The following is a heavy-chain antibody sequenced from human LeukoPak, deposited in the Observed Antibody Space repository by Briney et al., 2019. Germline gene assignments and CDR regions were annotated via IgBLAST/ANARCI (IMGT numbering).Heavy chain of an antibody. CDR1: GGSFSSEA. CDR3: VRVWGRDGYNRYRFDY. J-gene: IGHJ4*02. Sequence: GSSVKVSCKAFGGSFSSEAISWVRQAPGQGLEWMGWINPNSGGTNYAQKFQGRVTMTRDTSISTAYMELSRLRSDDTAVFYFVRVWGRDGYNRYRFDYWGQGTLVTVSS. D-gene: IGHD5-24*01. V-gene: IGHV1-2*02. CDR2: INPNSGGT.